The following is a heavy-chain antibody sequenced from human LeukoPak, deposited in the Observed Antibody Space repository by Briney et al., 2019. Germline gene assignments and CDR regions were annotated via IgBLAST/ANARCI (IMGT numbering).Heavy chain of an antibody. CDR1: GGSFSGYY. Sequence: SETLSLTCAVYGGSFSGYYWSWIRQPPGKGLEWIGEINHSGSTNYNPSLKSRVTISVDTSKNQFSLKLSSVTAADTAVYYCARGQYSSGWYQYWGQGTLVTASS. D-gene: IGHD6-19*01. CDR3: ARGQYSSGWYQY. CDR2: INHSGST. J-gene: IGHJ4*02. V-gene: IGHV4-34*01.